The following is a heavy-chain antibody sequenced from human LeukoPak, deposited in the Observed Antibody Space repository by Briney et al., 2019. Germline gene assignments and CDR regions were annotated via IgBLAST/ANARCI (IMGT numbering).Heavy chain of an antibody. J-gene: IGHJ3*02. CDR3: ARSLLRFLEGPRSDAFDI. V-gene: IGHV4-61*02. Sequence: SQTLSLTCTVSGGSISSGSYYWSWIRQPAGKGLEWIGRIYTSGSTNYNPSLKSRVTISVDTSKNQFSLKLSSVTAADTAVYYCARSLLRFLEGPRSDAFDIWGQGTMVTVSS. D-gene: IGHD3-3*01. CDR1: GGSISSGSYY. CDR2: IYTSGST.